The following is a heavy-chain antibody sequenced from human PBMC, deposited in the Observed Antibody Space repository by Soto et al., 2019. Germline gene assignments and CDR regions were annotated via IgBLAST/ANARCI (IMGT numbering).Heavy chain of an antibody. CDR2: INPSGGST. J-gene: IGHJ5*02. Sequence: ASVKVSCKASGYTFTSYYMHWVRQAPGQGLEWMGMINPSGGSTSYAQKFQGRVTMTRDTSTSTVYMELSSLRSEDTAVYYCARDRVILTGYLSYNWFDPWGQGTLVTVSS. D-gene: IGHD3-9*01. V-gene: IGHV1-46*03. CDR3: ARDRVILTGYLSYNWFDP. CDR1: GYTFTSYY.